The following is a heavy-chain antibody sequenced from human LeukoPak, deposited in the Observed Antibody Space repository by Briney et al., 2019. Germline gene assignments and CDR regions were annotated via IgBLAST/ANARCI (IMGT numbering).Heavy chain of an antibody. CDR1: GYTFTSYG. CDR2: INPSNGKP. CDR3: ARDVGQYCSGGSCYPLDY. Sequence: ASVKVSCKPSGYTFTSYGISWVPQAPGQGGEWMGWINPSNGKPDYAQSRQARLTVTKDTSTSTAYMELRSLRPDDTALYFCARDVGQYCSGGSCYPLDYWGQGTLVTVSS. V-gene: IGHV1-18*04. J-gene: IGHJ4*02. D-gene: IGHD2-15*01.